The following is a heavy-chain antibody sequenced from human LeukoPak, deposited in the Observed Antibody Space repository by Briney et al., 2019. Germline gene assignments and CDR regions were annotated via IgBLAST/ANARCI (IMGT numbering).Heavy chain of an antibody. CDR1: GFTFNKYA. CDR2: ISGSGQNT. V-gene: IGHV3-23*01. J-gene: IGHJ4*02. D-gene: IGHD3-10*01. CDR3: AKFPGAYYGSGSYPPD. Sequence: HPGGSLRLSCAASGFTFNKYAMTWVRQAPGKGLEWVSVISGSGQNTYYADSVKGRFTISRDNSKNTLYLQMNSLRAEDTAVYYCAKFPGAYYGSGSYPPDWGQGTLVTVSS.